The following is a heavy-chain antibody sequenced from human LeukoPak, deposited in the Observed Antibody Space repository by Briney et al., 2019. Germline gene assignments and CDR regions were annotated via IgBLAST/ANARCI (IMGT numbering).Heavy chain of an antibody. V-gene: IGHV3-23*01. CDR3: AKDGLYYDGSEHVYYFDS. J-gene: IGHJ4*02. CDR1: GFTFSRSA. CDR2: IIYSGGAT. Sequence: GVPLRLSCAASGFTFSRSAMTWVRQGPGTGLEFVASIIYSGGATYYADSVKGRFTISRDNSKNTLYLQMNSLRAEDTALYYCAKDGLYYDGSEHVYYFDSWGQGTLVTVSS. D-gene: IGHD3-22*01.